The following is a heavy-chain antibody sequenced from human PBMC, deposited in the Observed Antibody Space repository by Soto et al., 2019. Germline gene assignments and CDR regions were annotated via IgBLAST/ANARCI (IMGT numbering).Heavy chain of an antibody. J-gene: IGHJ4*02. CDR1: GFIFSGTT. Sequence: EVQLVESGGDLVQPGGSLKLSCAASGFIFSGTTIHWVRQASGEGLEWVGRIRGRADNYATGYAASVKGRFTISRDDSKKTAYLQMNSLKTEDTAVYFCTRARDGNNADYWGKGTLFTVSS. D-gene: IGHD2-15*01. CDR3: TRARDGNNADY. V-gene: IGHV3-73*02. CDR2: IRGRADNYAT.